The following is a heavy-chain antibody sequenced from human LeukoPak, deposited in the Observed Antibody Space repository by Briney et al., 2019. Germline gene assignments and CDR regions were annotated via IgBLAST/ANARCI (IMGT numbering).Heavy chain of an antibody. J-gene: IGHJ4*02. CDR3: ARGEPKWWGTLEGNFDY. CDR2: INHSGST. CDR1: GGSFSGYY. Sequence: SETLSLTCAVYGGSFSGYYWSWIRQPPGKGLEWIGEINHSGSTNYNPSLKSRVTISVDTSKNQFSLKLSSVTAADTAVYYCARGEPKWWGTLEGNFDYWGQGTLVTVSS. D-gene: IGHD2-8*01. V-gene: IGHV4-34*01.